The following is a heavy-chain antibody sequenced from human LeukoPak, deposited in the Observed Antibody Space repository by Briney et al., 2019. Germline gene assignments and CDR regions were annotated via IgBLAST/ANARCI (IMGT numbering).Heavy chain of an antibody. Sequence: GGSLRLSCAASGFTFNKAWMNWVRQAPGKGLEWVGRIKSKIDGGTTDYVAPVKGRFIISRDDSKNTLYLQMNSLETEDTALYYCISPRTSSYWGQGTLVTVSS. D-gene: IGHD2-2*01. V-gene: IGHV3-15*07. CDR2: IKSKIDGGTT. CDR3: ISPRTSSY. CDR1: GFTFNKAW. J-gene: IGHJ4*02.